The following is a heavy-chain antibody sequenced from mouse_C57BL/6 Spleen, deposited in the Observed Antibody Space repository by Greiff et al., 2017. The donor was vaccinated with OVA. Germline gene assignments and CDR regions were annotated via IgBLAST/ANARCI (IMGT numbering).Heavy chain of an antibody. D-gene: IGHD2-5*01. V-gene: IGHV1-61*01. CDR2: IYPSDSAT. CDR3: ARSSGVRDCDV. CDR1: GYTFTSSW. J-gene: IGHJ1*03. Sequence: QVQLQQPGAELVRPGSSVTLSCTASGYTFTSSWLAWVKPRPGQGLDWIGTIYPSDSATHSTPTFQDQATLTVDKSSSTAYMQLSSLTSEDSAVYYCARSSGVRDCDVGGTGTTVTVSS.